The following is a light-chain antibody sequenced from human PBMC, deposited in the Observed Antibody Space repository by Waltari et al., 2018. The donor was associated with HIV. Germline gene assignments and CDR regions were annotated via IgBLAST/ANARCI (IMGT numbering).Light chain of an antibody. CDR3: QAWDSSTVV. CDR1: KLGNKY. Sequence: SYEVTQPPSVSVSPGQTASITCSGHKLGNKYTAWYQQKPGHSPVLVIYEDKKRRSGTPGRCAGSNAVDTATLTISGTQAMDEADYYCQAWDSSTVVFGGGTRLTVL. J-gene: IGLJ2*01. V-gene: IGLV3-1*01. CDR2: EDK.